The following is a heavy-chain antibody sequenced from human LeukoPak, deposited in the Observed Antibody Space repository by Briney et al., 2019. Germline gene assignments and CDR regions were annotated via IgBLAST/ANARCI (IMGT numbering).Heavy chain of an antibody. Sequence: GGSLRLSCSASGFTFSTYWMSWVRQAPGKGLEWVAVISYDGSNKYYADSVKGRFTISRDNSKNTLYLQMNSLRAEDTAVYYCARFADSSGWFDYWGQGTLVTVSS. CDR1: GFTFSTYW. V-gene: IGHV3-30-3*01. D-gene: IGHD6-19*01. J-gene: IGHJ5*01. CDR3: ARFADSSGWFDY. CDR2: ISYDGSNK.